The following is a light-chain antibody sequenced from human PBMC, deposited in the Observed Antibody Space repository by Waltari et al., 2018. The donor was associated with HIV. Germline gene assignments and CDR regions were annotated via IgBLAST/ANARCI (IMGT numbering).Light chain of an antibody. J-gene: IGKJ5*01. CDR3: QQRSNWPIT. CDR2: GAS. CDR1: QSVSNY. V-gene: IGKV3-11*01. Sequence: EIVLPQSPANLSLSPGERATLSCRASQSVSNYLAWFQQKPGQVPRLLIYGASTRATGIPARFSGSGSGTDFTLTISSLEPGDFAVYYCQQRSNWPITFGQGTRLEIK.